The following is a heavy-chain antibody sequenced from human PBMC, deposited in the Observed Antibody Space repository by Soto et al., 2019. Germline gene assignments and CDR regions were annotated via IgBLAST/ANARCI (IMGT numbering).Heavy chain of an antibody. CDR2: ISPFNGNT. D-gene: IGHD6-13*01. CDR3: AREYSSSWYGWFHP. CDR1: GYTFNTYG. J-gene: IGHJ5*02. V-gene: IGHV1-18*04. Sequence: QVQLVQSGAEVKKPGASVKVSCKASGYTFNTYGISWVRQAPGQGLEWMGWISPFNGNTKYAQQFQGRVTTTTDTSTSTAYMELRSLRSDDTSLYYCAREYSSSWYGWFHPWGQGTLVTVSS.